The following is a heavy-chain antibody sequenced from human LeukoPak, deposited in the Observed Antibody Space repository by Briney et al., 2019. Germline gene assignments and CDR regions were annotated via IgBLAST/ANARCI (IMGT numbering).Heavy chain of an antibody. CDR1: GFTFSSYS. D-gene: IGHD6-13*01. V-gene: IGHV3-21*01. J-gene: IGHJ4*02. CDR3: ARDLTGYSSSWLQYYFDY. CDR2: ISSSSSYR. Sequence: GGSLRLSCAASGFTFSSYSMNWVRQAPGKGLEWVSSISSSSSYRYYADSVKGRFTISRDNAKNSLYLQMNSLRAEDTAVYYCARDLTGYSSSWLQYYFDYWGQGTLVTVSS.